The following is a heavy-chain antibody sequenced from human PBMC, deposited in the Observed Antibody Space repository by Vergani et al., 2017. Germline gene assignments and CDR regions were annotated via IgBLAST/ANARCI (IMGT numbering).Heavy chain of an antibody. V-gene: IGHV4-39*01. Sequence: QLQLQESGPGLVKPSETLSHTCTVSGGSISSSSYYWGWIRQPPGKGLEWIGSIYYSGSTYYNPSLKSRVTISVDTSKNQFSLKLSSVTAADTAVYYCASGSGYELDYWGQGTLVTVSS. CDR3: ASGSGYELDY. J-gene: IGHJ4*02. CDR1: GGSISSSSYY. CDR2: IYYSGST. D-gene: IGHD5-12*01.